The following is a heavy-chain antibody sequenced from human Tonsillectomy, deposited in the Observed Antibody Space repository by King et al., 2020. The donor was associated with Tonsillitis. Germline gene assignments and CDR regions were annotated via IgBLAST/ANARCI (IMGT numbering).Heavy chain of an antibody. V-gene: IGHV3-30*18. CDR3: AKDFGRYDFRRLDP. CDR1: GFTFSSYG. D-gene: IGHD3-3*01. J-gene: IGHJ5*02. CDR2: ISYDGSNK. Sequence: VQLVESGGGVVQPGRSLRLSCAASGFTFSSYGMHWVRQAPGKGLEWVAVISYDGSNKYYADSVKGRFTISRDNSKNTLYLQMNSQRAEDTAVYYCAKDFGRYDFRRLDPWGQGTLVTVSS.